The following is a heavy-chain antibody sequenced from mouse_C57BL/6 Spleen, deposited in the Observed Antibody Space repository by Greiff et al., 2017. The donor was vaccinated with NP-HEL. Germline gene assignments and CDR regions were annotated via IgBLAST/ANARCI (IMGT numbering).Heavy chain of an antibody. Sequence: VQLQQSGAELVRPGTSVKVSCKASGYAFTNYLIEWVKQRPGQGLEWIGVINPGSGGTNYNEKFKGKATLTADKSSSTAYMQLSSLTSEDSAVYFCAITTVVANYAMDYWGQGTSVTVSS. J-gene: IGHJ4*01. V-gene: IGHV1-54*01. D-gene: IGHD1-1*01. CDR2: INPGSGGT. CDR1: GYAFTNYL. CDR3: AITTVVANYAMDY.